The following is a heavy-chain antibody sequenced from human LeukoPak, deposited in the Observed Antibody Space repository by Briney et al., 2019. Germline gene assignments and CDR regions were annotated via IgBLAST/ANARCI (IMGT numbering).Heavy chain of an antibody. D-gene: IGHD6-13*01. J-gene: IGHJ4*02. V-gene: IGHV1-2*04. Sequence: ASVTVSCKASGYTFTGYYMHWVRQAPGQGLEWMGWINPNSGGTNYAQKFQGWVNMTRDTSISTAYMELSRLRSDDTAVYYCARGLDRQQLVVPGYWGQGTLVTVSS. CDR2: INPNSGGT. CDR3: ARGLDRQQLVVPGY. CDR1: GYTFTGYY.